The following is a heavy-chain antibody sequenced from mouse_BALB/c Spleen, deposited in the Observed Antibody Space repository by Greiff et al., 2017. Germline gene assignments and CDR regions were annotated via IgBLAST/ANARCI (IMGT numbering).Heavy chain of an antibody. CDR1: GFSLTSYD. Sequence: LVESGPGLVAPSQSLSITCTVSGFSLTSYDISWIRQPPGKGLEWLGVIWTGGGTNYNSAFMSRLSISKDNSKSQVFLKMNSLQTDDTAIYYCVRNLPYYYGSAMDYWGQGTSVTVSS. D-gene: IGHD1-1*01. V-gene: IGHV2-9-2*01. CDR3: VRNLPYYYGSAMDY. CDR2: IWTGGGT. J-gene: IGHJ4*01.